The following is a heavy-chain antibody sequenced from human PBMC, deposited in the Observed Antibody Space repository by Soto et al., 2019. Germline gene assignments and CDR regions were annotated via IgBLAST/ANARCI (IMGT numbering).Heavy chain of an antibody. CDR2: ISYDGSNK. CDR3: ARDTGYSYGFPPYAFDI. Sequence: QVQLVESGGGVVRPGRSLRLSCAASGFTFSSYAMHWVRQAPGKGLEWVAVISYDGSNKYYADSVKGRFTISRDNAKNTLYLQMNSLRAEDTAVYYCARDTGYSYGFPPYAFDIWGQGTMVTVSS. J-gene: IGHJ3*02. CDR1: GFTFSSYA. V-gene: IGHV3-30-3*01. D-gene: IGHD5-18*01.